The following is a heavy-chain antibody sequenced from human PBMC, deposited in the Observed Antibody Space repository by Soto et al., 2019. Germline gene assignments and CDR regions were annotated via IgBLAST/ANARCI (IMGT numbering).Heavy chain of an antibody. CDR2: ISYDGSNK. D-gene: IGHD4-17*01. J-gene: IGHJ6*02. CDR1: GFTFSSYA. V-gene: IGHV3-30-3*01. Sequence: GGSLRLSCAASGFTFSSYAMHWVRQAPGKGLEWVAVISYDGSNKYYADSVKGRFTISRDNSKNTLYLQMNSLRAEDTAVYYCARDQTGTVTTSYYGMDVWGQGTTVTVSS. CDR3: ARDQTGTVTTSYYGMDV.